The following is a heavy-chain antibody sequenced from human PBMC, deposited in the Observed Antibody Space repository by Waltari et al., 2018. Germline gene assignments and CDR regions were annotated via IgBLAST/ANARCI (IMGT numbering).Heavy chain of an antibody. V-gene: IGHV4-4*02. Sequence: QVQLQESGPGLVKPSGTLSLTCAVSGGSISSSNWWSWVRQPPGKGLEWIGEIYLSGSTNYNPSLKSRGTISGDKSKNQFSRKLSSVTAADTAVYYCARGLRDSSSWYYWGQEPWSPSPQ. CDR1: GGSISSSNW. J-gene: IGHJ4*01. D-gene: IGHD6-13*01. CDR2: IYLSGST. CDR3: ARGLRDSSSWYY.